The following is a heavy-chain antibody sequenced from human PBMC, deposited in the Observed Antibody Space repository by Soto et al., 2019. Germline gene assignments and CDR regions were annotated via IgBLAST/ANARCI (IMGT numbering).Heavy chain of an antibody. J-gene: IGHJ4*02. Sequence: PSETLSLSCTVSGGSISRGGYDWSWIRQHPGKGLEWIGYIYYSGSTYYNPSLKSRVTISVDTSKNQFSLKLSSVTAADTAVYYCATREGGITGTTPFDYWGQGTLVTVSS. D-gene: IGHD1-7*01. V-gene: IGHV4-31*03. CDR1: GGSISRGGYD. CDR3: ATREGGITGTTPFDY. CDR2: IYYSGST.